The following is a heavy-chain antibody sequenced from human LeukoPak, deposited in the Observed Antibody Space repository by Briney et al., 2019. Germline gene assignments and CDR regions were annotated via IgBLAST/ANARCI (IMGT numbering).Heavy chain of an antibody. Sequence: PGGTLRLSCAASGFTFSSYGMSWVRQAPGKGLEWVSAISGSGGSTYYADSVKGRFTISRDNSKNTLYLQMNSLRAEDTAVYYCANVVDYYDSLDYFDYWGQGTLVTVSS. CDR2: ISGSGGST. CDR3: ANVVDYYDSLDYFDY. J-gene: IGHJ4*02. D-gene: IGHD3-22*01. V-gene: IGHV3-23*01. CDR1: GFTFSSYG.